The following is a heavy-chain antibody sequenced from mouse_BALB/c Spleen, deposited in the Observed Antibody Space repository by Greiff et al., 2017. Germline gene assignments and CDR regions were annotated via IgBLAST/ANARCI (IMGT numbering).Heavy chain of an antibody. V-gene: IGHV1-4*02. CDR3: ARYGRYDGASFAY. J-gene: IGHJ3*01. CDR2: INPSSGYT. CDR1: GYTFTSYT. Sequence: QVQLKESAAELARPGASVKMSCKASGYTFTSYTMHWVKQRPGQGLEWIGYINPSSGYTEYNQKFKDKTTLTADKSSSTAYMQLSSLTSEDSAVYYCARYGRYDGASFAYWGQGTLVTVSA. D-gene: IGHD2-14*01.